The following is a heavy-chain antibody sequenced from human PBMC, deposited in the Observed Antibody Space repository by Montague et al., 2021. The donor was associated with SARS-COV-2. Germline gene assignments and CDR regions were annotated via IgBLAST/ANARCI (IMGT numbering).Heavy chain of an antibody. J-gene: IGHJ6*02. CDR2: INQSGST. CDR1: GGSFSVHY. D-gene: IGHD3-10*01. CDR3: ARYRRRFAEIYDTYYDYGLNV. V-gene: IGHV4-34*01. Sequence: SETLSLTCAVYGGSFSVHYWTWIRQPPGKGLEWIGQINQSGSTKXNPSLKSRVTISIDTSKSQFSPKMTSMTAADTGVYYCARYRRRFAEIYDTYYDYGLNVWGQGTTVTVFS.